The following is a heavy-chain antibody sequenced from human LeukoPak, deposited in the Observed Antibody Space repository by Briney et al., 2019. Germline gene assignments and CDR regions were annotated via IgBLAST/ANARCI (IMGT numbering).Heavy chain of an antibody. CDR2: IHISGST. D-gene: IGHD1-26*01. J-gene: IGHJ6*04. CDR3: ASEPRWGYSGSYADY. Sequence: SETLSLTCTVSGGSINSGSYCWSWIRQSAGKGLEWIGHIHISGSTNYNPSLKSRVTISVDTSKNQFSLKLSSVTAADTAVYYCASEPRWGYSGSYADYWGKGTTVTISS. CDR1: GGSINSGSYC. V-gene: IGHV4-61*09.